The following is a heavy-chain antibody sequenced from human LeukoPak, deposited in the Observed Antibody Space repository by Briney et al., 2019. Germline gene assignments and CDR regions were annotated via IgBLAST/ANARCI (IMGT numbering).Heavy chain of an antibody. Sequence: SETLSLTCTVSGASISSYYWSWIRQPPGPGLEWIWCIYYSGYTNYNPSLKSRVTLSVYTSKNQFSLKVSSVTAADTAVYYCARDPGPYCTTTSCYVDYWGRGTLVTVSS. CDR3: ARDPGPYCTTTSCYVDY. CDR2: IYYSGYT. J-gene: IGHJ4*02. CDR1: GASISSYY. V-gene: IGHV4-59*01. D-gene: IGHD2-2*01.